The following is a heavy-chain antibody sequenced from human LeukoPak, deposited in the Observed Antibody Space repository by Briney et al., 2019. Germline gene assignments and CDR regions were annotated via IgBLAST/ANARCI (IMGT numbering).Heavy chain of an antibody. CDR1: GGSIRSYY. CDR2: IYYSGST. V-gene: IGHV4-59*01. CDR3: ARGDSSGWYPFDY. D-gene: IGHD6-19*01. J-gene: IGHJ4*02. Sequence: SETLSLTCTVSGGSIRSYYWSWIRQPPGKGLEWIGYIYYSGSTNYNPSLKSRVTISVDTSKNQFSLKLSSVTAADTAVYYCARGDSSGWYPFDYWGQGTLVTVSS.